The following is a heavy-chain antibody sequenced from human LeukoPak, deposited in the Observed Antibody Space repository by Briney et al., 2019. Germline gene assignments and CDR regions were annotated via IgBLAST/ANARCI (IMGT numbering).Heavy chain of an antibody. CDR3: ARFMVTTSFYNYGMDV. V-gene: IGHV3-21*04. D-gene: IGHD4-17*01. CDR2: ITGNSDFM. Sequence: PGESLRLSCAASGFTFSTYSMNWVRQAPGKGLEWVSSITGNSDFMSYADSVKGRFTISRDNAKNSLYLQMNSLRAEDTAVYYCARFMVTTSFYNYGMDVWGQGITVTVSS. CDR1: GFTFSTYS. J-gene: IGHJ6*02.